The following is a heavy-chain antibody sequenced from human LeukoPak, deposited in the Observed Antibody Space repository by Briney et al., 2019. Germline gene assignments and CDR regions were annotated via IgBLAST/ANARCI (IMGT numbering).Heavy chain of an antibody. CDR3: ARRYGSGSYR. V-gene: IGHV4-34*01. CDR2: INHSGST. Sequence: PSETLSLTCAVYGGSFSGYYWSWIRQPPGKGLEWIGEINHSGSTNYNPSLKSRVTISVDTSKNQFSLKLSSVTAADTAVYYCARRYGSGSYRWGQGTLVTVSS. J-gene: IGHJ5*02. CDR1: GGSFSGYY. D-gene: IGHD3-10*01.